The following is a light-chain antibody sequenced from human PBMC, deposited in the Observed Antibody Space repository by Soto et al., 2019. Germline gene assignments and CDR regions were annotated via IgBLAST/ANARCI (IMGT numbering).Light chain of an antibody. CDR2: EVS. J-gene: IGLJ1*01. CDR1: SSDVGHSNF. Sequence: QSALTQPPSASGSPGQSVTISCTGSSSDVGHSNFVSWYQQHPGKGPKLIIYEVSTRPSGLPDRFSCSKSGNTASLSVSGLQGDDEPDYFCNAQPDNGKNGFGTGTKVTVL. CDR3: NAQPDNGKNG. V-gene: IGLV2-8*01.